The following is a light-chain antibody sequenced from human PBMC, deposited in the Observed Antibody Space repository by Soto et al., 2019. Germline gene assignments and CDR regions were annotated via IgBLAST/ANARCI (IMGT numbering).Light chain of an antibody. Sequence: QSVLTQPPSASGTPGQRVTISCSGSNSNVGSNTVHWYQHLPGTAPKLLIYGNDQRPSGVPDRFSGSTSGTSASLAISGLRSEDESDYYRQSYDSSLSGYVFGTGTKVTVL. CDR3: QSYDSSLSGYV. CDR1: NSNVGSNT. CDR2: GND. V-gene: IGLV1-44*01. J-gene: IGLJ1*01.